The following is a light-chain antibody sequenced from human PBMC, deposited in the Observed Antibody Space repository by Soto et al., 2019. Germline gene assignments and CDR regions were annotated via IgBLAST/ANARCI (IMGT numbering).Light chain of an antibody. Sequence: QSALTQPASVSGSPGQSITISCIETTSDFGTKKFFSWYQQQPGKAPKLIIYEGTKRPSGVSSRFSGSKSGNTASLTVSGLQSDDEADYFCCLYTTSSNYVFGTGTKVTVL. CDR1: TSDFGTKKF. CDR3: CLYTTSSNYV. J-gene: IGLJ1*01. V-gene: IGLV2-23*01. CDR2: EGT.